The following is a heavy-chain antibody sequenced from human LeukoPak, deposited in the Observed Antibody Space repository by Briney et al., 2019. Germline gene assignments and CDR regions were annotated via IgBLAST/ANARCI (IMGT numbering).Heavy chain of an antibody. CDR1: GFTFSTYS. V-gene: IGHV3-21*01. J-gene: IGHJ4*02. Sequence: GSLRLSCAASGFTFSTYSMNWVRQAPGKGLEWVSSISSTSSYIYYADSMKGRFTISRDNAKNSLYLQINSLRAEDTAVYYCVRVPGSVSHYGVYYFDYWGQGTLVTVSS. D-gene: IGHD3-10*01. CDR3: VRVPGSVSHYGVYYFDY. CDR2: ISSTSSYI.